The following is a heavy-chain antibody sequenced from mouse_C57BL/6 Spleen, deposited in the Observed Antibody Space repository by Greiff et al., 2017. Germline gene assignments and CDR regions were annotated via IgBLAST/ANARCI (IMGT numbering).Heavy chain of an antibody. CDR3: ARVVRGAIDF. D-gene: IGHD2-14*01. CDR1: GYTFTRYW. CDR2: ISPGSGST. J-gene: IGHJ4*01. Sequence: QVQLQQPGAELVKPGASVKMSCKASGYTFTRYWITWVKQRPGQGLEWIGDISPGSGSTNYNEKFKSKATLTVDTSSSTAYMQLSSLTSEDSAVYYCARVVRGAIDFWGQGTSVTVSS. V-gene: IGHV1-55*01.